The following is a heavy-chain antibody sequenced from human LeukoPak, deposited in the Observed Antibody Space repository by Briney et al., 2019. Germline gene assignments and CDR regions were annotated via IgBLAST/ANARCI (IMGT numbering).Heavy chain of an antibody. V-gene: IGHV4-39*01. D-gene: IGHD6-13*01. CDR3: ANKQQLTDAFDI. CDR1: GGSISSSSYY. CDR2: IYYSGST. Sequence: SETLSLTCTVSGGSISSSSYYWGWIRQPPGKGLEWIGSIYYSGSTYYNPSLKSRVTISVDTSKNQFSLKLSSVTAADTAVYNCANKQQLTDAFDIWGQGTMVTVSS. J-gene: IGHJ3*02.